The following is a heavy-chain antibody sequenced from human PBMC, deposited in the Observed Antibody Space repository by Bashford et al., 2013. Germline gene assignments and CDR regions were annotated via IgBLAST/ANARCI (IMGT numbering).Heavy chain of an antibody. D-gene: IGHD1-1*01. CDR2: IKSKADGGTA. J-gene: IGHJ4*02. Sequence: VRQASRKGLEWVDRIKSKADGGTADYAAPVKGRFTISRDDSKNTVSLEMNSLKTEDTGIYYCTTDSTWPYWGQGTLVTVSS. V-gene: IGHV3-15*01. CDR3: TTDSTWPY.